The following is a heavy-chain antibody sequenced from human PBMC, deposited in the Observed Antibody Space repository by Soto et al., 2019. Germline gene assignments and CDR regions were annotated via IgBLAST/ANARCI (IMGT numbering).Heavy chain of an antibody. Sequence: PGGSLRLSCAASGFTFSSYGMHWVRQAPGKGLEWVAVISYDGSNKYYADSVKGRFTISRDNSKNTLYLQMSSLRAEDTAVYYCAKDYGDYAFDYWGQGTLVTVSS. V-gene: IGHV3-30*18. D-gene: IGHD4-17*01. J-gene: IGHJ4*02. CDR1: GFTFSSYG. CDR2: ISYDGSNK. CDR3: AKDYGDYAFDY.